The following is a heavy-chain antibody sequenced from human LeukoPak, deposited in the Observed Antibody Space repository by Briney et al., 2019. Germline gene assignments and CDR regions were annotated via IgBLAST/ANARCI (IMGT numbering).Heavy chain of an antibody. J-gene: IGHJ4*02. CDR2: ISSIGSTI. V-gene: IGHV3-48*03. CDR3: ARDHYGSGSYGNY. D-gene: IGHD3-10*01. CDR1: GFTFSSYE. Sequence: PGGSLRLSCAASGFTFSSYEMNWVRHAPGKGLEWVSYISSIGSTIYYADSVKGRFTISREKAKNSLYLQMNSLGAEDTAVYYCARDHYGSGSYGNYWGQGTLVTVSS.